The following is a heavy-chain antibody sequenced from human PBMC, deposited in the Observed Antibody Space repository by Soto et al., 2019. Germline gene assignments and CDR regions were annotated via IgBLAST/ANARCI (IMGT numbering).Heavy chain of an antibody. CDR3: ASGTTKFGFDY. J-gene: IGHJ4*02. CDR1: GGSISSGGYY. V-gene: IGHV4-31*03. CDR2: IYYSGST. D-gene: IGHD1-7*01. Sequence: PSETLSLTCTVSGGSISSGGYYSSWIRQHPGKGLEWIGYIYYSGSTYYNPSLKSRVTISVDTSKNQFSLKLSSVTAADTAVYYCASGTTKFGFDYWGQGTLVTVSS.